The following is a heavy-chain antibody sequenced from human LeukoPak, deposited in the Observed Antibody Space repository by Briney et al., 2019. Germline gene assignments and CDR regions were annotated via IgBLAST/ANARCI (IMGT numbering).Heavy chain of an antibody. CDR2: IYYSGST. V-gene: IGHV4-59*01. D-gene: IGHD6-13*01. CDR1: GGSLSSYY. J-gene: IGHJ4*02. Sequence: SETLSLTCTVSGGSLSSYYWSWIRQPPGKGLEWIGYIYYSGSTNYNPPLKSRVTISVDTSKNQFSLKLSSVTAADTAVYYCARVRISSSESFDFDYWGQGTLVTVSS. CDR3: ARVRISSSESFDFDY.